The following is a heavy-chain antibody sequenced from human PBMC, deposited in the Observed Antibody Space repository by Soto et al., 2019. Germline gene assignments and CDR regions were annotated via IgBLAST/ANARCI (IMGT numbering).Heavy chain of an antibody. Sequence: QVQLQESGPGLVEPSQTLSLTCTVSGDSISSGGHNWSWIRQYPGKGLEWIGFIHYSGSTSYNPSLKGRVIISVDMSRNQFSLRLSSVTAADTAVYYCTAGRDASKTGYWGQGTLVTVSS. CDR1: GDSISSGGHN. V-gene: IGHV4-31*03. CDR3: TAGRDASKTGY. J-gene: IGHJ4*02. CDR2: IHYSGST. D-gene: IGHD7-27*01.